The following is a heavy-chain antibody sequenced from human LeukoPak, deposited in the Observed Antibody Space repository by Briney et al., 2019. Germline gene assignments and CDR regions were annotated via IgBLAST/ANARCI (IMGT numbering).Heavy chain of an antibody. D-gene: IGHD3-22*01. V-gene: IGHV4-39*07. CDR3: AREDYYDSRGYPDY. Sequence: PSETLSLTCTVSGGSISSDAYYINWIRQTPGKGLECIGNISYTGRTSYNPSLKSRVTISVDTSKNQFSLKLSSVTAADTAVYYCAREDYYDSRGYPDYWGQGTLVTVSS. CDR1: GGSISSDAYY. CDR2: ISYTGRT. J-gene: IGHJ4*02.